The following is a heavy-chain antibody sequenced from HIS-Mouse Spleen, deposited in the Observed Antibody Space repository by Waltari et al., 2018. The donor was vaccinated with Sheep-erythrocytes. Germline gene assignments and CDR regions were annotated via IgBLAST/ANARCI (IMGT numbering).Heavy chain of an antibody. Sequence: QLQLQESGPGLVKPSETLSLTCTVSGGSISSSSYYWGWIRQPPGKGLEWIGSIYYSGRTYHNPSLKSRVTRSVDTSKNQFSLKLSSVTAADTAVYYCARLYYYDSSGYYFDYWGQGTLVTVSS. J-gene: IGHJ4*02. CDR2: IYYSGRT. CDR3: ARLYYYDSSGYYFDY. CDR1: GGSISSSSYY. V-gene: IGHV4-39*01. D-gene: IGHD3-22*01.